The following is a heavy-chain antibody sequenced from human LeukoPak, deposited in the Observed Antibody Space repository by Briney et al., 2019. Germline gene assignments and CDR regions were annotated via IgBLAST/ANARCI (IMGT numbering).Heavy chain of an antibody. CDR2: IYWNDDK. CDR1: GFSLSTSGVG. D-gene: IGHD2-2*01. J-gene: IGHJ5*02. V-gene: IGHV2-5*01. Sequence: SGPTLVNPTQTLTLTCTFSGFSLSTSGVGVGWIRQPPGKALEWLALIYWNDDKRYSPSLKSRLTITKDTSKNQVVLTMTNMDPVDTATYYCAHRSAVPAAIVTFDPWGQGTLVTVSS. CDR3: AHRSAVPAAIVTFDP.